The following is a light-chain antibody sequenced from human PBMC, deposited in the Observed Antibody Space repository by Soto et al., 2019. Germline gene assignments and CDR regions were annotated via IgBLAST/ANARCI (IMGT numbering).Light chain of an antibody. V-gene: IGKV1-5*01. CDR3: QQYSSYTRT. CDR1: KNTNTW. Sequence: MIGSPSTMSDTVRDRVTITYRTSKNTNTWVAWYQQKPGKAPKLLIYDASSLESGVPSRVSGSGSGTEFTLSISSVQPDDFATYHSQQYSSYTRTFGQGTKVDNK. J-gene: IGKJ1*01. CDR2: DAS.